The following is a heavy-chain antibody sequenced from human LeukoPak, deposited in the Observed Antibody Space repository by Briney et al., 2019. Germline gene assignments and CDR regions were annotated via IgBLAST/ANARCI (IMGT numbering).Heavy chain of an antibody. D-gene: IGHD6-19*01. V-gene: IGHV3-23*01. CDR2: ISGGGGGT. Sequence: GGSLRLSCAGSGFTFSDYWMHWVRQAPGKGLEWVSAISGGGGGTYYADSVKGRFTISRDNSKNTLYLQMNSLRAEDTAKYYCAKYFAGWYEDYWGQGTLVTVSS. CDR3: AKYFAGWYEDY. CDR1: GFTFSDYW. J-gene: IGHJ4*02.